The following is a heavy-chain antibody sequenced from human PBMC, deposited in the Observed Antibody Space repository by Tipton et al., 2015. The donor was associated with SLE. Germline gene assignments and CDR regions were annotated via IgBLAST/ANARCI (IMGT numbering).Heavy chain of an antibody. Sequence: LRLSCIVSGGSISSGDYYWGWIRQPPGKGLEWIGGIHHRGSTYYNPSLKSRVTISVDTSKNQFSLKLTSVTAADTAVYYCARLEDPFGIFGVPKGWFDPWGQGTLVTVSS. D-gene: IGHD3-3*02. V-gene: IGHV4-39*07. CDR1: GGSISSGDYY. CDR2: IHHRGST. CDR3: ARLEDPFGIFGVPKGWFDP. J-gene: IGHJ5*02.